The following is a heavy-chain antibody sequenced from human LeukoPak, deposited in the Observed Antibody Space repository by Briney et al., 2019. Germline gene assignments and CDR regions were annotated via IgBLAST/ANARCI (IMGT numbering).Heavy chain of an antibody. V-gene: IGHV1-2*02. CDR3: ARRYCSSTSCYWFDP. D-gene: IGHD2-2*01. CDR1: GYTFTGYY. CDR2: INPNSGGT. Sequence: ASVKVSCKASGYTFTGYYMHWVRQAPGQGLEWMGWINPNSGGTNYAQKFQGRVTMTRDTSISTAYMELSGLRSDDTAVYYCARRYCSSTSCYWFDPWGQGTLVTVSS. J-gene: IGHJ5*02.